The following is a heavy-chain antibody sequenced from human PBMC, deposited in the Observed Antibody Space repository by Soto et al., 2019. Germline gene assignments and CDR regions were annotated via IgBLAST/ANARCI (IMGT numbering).Heavy chain of an antibody. J-gene: IGHJ3*02. V-gene: IGHV4-59*01. CDR1: GGSISSYY. Sequence: SETLSLTCTVSGGSISSYYWNWIRQPPGKGLEWIGYFYYSGSTNYNPSLKSRVTISVDMSKNHFSLKLSSVTAADTAVYYCAREPIFGGNDAFDIWGQGTMVTVSS. CDR2: FYYSGST. D-gene: IGHD3-9*01. CDR3: AREPIFGGNDAFDI.